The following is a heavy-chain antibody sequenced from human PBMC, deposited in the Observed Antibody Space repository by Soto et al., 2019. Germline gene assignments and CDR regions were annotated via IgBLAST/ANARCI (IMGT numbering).Heavy chain of an antibody. CDR3: VRTSLVVAVATREDF. J-gene: IGHJ4*02. Sequence: GGSLRLSCAASGFTFSNYWMHWVRQAPGKGLVWVSRMDSDGSRITYADFVKGRFTISRDNAKNTVYLHMNSLTAEDTAVYYCVRTSLVVAVATREDFWGQGTLVTVS. D-gene: IGHD2-15*01. V-gene: IGHV3-74*01. CDR1: GFTFSNYW. CDR2: MDSDGSRI.